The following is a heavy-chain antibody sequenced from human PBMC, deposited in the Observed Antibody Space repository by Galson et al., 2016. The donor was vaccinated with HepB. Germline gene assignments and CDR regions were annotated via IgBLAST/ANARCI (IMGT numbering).Heavy chain of an antibody. CDR1: GFRFGTYA. V-gene: IGHV3-30-3*01. D-gene: IGHD5-18*01. Sequence: SLRLSCAASGFRFGTYAMHWVRQAPGKGLEWVAGIQNDGNNKNYIHSAEGRFTISSDNFRNTVYLQLSSLRVEDTAVYYCARDGGAAWIQLGFDNWGHGTLVTVSS. CDR3: ARDGGAAWIQLGFDN. CDR2: IQNDGNNK. J-gene: IGHJ4*01.